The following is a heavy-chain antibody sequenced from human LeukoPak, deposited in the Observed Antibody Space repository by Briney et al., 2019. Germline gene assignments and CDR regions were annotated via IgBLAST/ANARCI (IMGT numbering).Heavy chain of an antibody. D-gene: IGHD5-24*01. V-gene: IGHV4-59*01. Sequence: SETLSLTCSVSGGPLTSYYWSWIRQPPGKGLEWIGCIYYRGSTYYNPSLKSRVTMSVDTSRKQFSLKLGSVTAADTAVYYCAREGVETPDYFDYWGQGTLVTVSS. J-gene: IGHJ4*02. CDR3: AREGVETPDYFDY. CDR2: IYYRGST. CDR1: GGPLTSYY.